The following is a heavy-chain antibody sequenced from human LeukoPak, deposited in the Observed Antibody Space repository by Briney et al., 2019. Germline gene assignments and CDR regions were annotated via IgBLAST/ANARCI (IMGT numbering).Heavy chain of an antibody. J-gene: IGHJ4*02. Sequence: PGGSLRLSCAASGFTFSDYYMSWIRQAPGKGLEWVSYISSSGSTIYYADSVKGRFTISRDNAKNSLYLQMNSLRAEDTAVYYCARDPITIFGVVKGGEWGQGTLVTVSS. D-gene: IGHD3-3*01. CDR3: ARDPITIFGVVKGGE. CDR1: GFTFSDYY. V-gene: IGHV3-11*04. CDR2: ISSSGSTI.